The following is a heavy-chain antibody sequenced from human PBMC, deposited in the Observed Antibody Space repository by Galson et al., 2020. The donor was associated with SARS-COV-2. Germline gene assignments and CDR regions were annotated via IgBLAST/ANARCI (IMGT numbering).Heavy chain of an antibody. V-gene: IGHV3-74*01. Sequence: GGSLRLSCAASGFTLSSYWLPWVRPAPGKGLVWVSRTNSDGSSTSYADSVKGRFTISRDNAKNTLYLQMNSLRAEDTAVYYCARDDYTDSGRSLDYWGQGTLVTVSS. D-gene: IGHD1-26*01. CDR1: GFTLSSYW. CDR2: TNSDGSST. CDR3: ARDDYTDSGRSLDY. J-gene: IGHJ4*02.